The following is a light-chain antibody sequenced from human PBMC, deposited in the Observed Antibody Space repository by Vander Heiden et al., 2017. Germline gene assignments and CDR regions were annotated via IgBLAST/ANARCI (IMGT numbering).Light chain of an antibody. CDR2: GAS. J-gene: IGKJ1*01. Sequence: EIVLTQSPGTLSLSPGERATLSCRASQSVSSSYLAWDQQKPGQAPSLLIDGASSRDTGIPDRFSGSGSGTDFTLTISRLEPEDFALYYCQQYGSSETFGQGTKVEIK. CDR3: QQYGSSET. CDR1: QSVSSSY. V-gene: IGKV3-20*01.